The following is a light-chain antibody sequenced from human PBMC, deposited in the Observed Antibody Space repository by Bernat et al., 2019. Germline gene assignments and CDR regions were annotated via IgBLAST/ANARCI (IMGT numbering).Light chain of an antibody. J-gene: IGLJ1*01. Sequence: QSALTQPASVSGSPGQSITISCTGTSSDVGAYNYVSWYQQHPGKAPTVMIYDVSNRPSGVSNRFSGSKSGNTASLTMSGLQAEDEADYYCSSYTSTTTPYVFGTGTKVTVL. CDR1: SSDVGAYNY. V-gene: IGLV2-14*03. CDR2: DVS. CDR3: SSYTSTTTPYV.